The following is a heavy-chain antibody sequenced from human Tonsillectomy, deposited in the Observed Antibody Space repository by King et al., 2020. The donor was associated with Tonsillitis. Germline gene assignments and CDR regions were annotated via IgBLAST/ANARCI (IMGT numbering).Heavy chain of an antibody. D-gene: IGHD3-22*01. CDR2: IYPGDSET. CDR1: GYTFTNYW. Sequence: VQLVESGAEVKKPGESLKISCKSSGYTFTNYWIGWVRQMPGKGLEWMGIIYPGDSETRYSPSFQGQVTISADKSSSTAYLQWRSLKASDTAMYYCARQDNYESSEPPQLDYWGQGTLVTVSS. V-gene: IGHV5-51*01. CDR3: ARQDNYESSEPPQLDY. J-gene: IGHJ4*02.